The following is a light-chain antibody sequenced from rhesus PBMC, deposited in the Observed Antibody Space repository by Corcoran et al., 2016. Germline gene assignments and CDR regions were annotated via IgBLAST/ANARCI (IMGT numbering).Light chain of an antibody. V-gene: IGKV3-17*03. Sequence: EILMTQSPATQSLSPGERATLSCRASQSVSTKLAWYPQKPGQAPKLLIYGASTRATGIPDRCSGSGSGTEFTLTIRNLEPEDVGIYFCQQDYIWPLTFGGGTKVEL. CDR3: QQDYIWPLT. CDR2: GAS. J-gene: IGKJ4*01. CDR1: QSVSTK.